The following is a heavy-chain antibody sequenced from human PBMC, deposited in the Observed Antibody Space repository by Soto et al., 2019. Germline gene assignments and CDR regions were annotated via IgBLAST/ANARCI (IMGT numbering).Heavy chain of an antibody. D-gene: IGHD6-13*01. CDR2: IYYSGST. V-gene: IGHV4-59*01. CDR1: GGSISSYY. CDR3: ARAGIAAAEEYFQH. J-gene: IGHJ1*01. Sequence: SETLSLTCTVSGGSISSYYWSWIRQPPGKGLEWIGYIYYSGSTNYNPSLKSRVTISVDTSKNQFSLKLSSVTAADTAVYYCARAGIAAAEEYFQHWGQGTLVTVSS.